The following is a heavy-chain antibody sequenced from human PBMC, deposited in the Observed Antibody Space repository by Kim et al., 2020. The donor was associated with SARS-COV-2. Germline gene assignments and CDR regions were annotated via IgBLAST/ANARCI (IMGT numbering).Heavy chain of an antibody. J-gene: IGHJ5*02. CDR1: GFTFDDYG. CDR3: ARDQRVVRGAKGYNWFDP. CDR2: INWNGGST. V-gene: IGHV3-20*01. D-gene: IGHD3-10*01. Sequence: GGSLRLSCAASGFTFDDYGMSWVRQAPGKGLEWVSGINWNGGSTGYADSVKGRFTISRDNAKNSLYLQMNSLRAEDTALYHCARDQRVVRGAKGYNWFDPWGQGTLVTVSS.